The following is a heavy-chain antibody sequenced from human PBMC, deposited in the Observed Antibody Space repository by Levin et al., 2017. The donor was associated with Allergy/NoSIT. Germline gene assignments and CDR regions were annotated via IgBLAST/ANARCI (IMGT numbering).Heavy chain of an antibody. D-gene: IGHD2-15*01. CDR2: INPNSGGT. V-gene: IGHV1-2*02. J-gene: IGHJ2*01. CDR1: GYTFTGYY. CDR3: ARARSQPLVVVAATSWDFDL. Sequence: ASVKVSCKASGYTFTGYYMHWVRQAPGQGLEWMGWINPNSGGTNYAQKFQGRVTMTRDTSISTAYMELSRLRSDDTAVYYCARARSQPLVVVAATSWDFDLWGRGTLVTVSS.